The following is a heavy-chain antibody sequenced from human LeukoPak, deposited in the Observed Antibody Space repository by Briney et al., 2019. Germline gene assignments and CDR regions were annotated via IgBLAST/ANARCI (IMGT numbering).Heavy chain of an antibody. J-gene: IGHJ4*02. V-gene: IGHV3-21*01. CDR2: ISSSSSYI. CDR1: GFTFSSYS. D-gene: IGHD3-22*01. CDR3: ARDYYDSSGYYYDTDY. Sequence: GGSLRLSCAASGFTFSSYSMNWVRQAPGKGLEWVSSISSSSSYIYYADSVKGRFTISRDSAKNSLYLQMNSLRAEDTAVYYCARDYYDSSGYYYDTDYWGQGTLVTVSS.